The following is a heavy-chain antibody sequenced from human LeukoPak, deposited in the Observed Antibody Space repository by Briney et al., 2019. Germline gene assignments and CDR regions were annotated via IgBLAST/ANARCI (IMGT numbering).Heavy chain of an antibody. J-gene: IGHJ6*02. CDR2: IYYSGST. Sequence: SETLSLTRTVSGGSISSGAYPWSWIRQHPGEGLEWIGYIYYSGSTYYNPSLKSRVSISVDTSKNQFSLKLSSVTAADTAVYYCARGRGVWGQGTTVTVSS. V-gene: IGHV4-31*03. CDR3: ARGRGV. CDR1: GGSISSGAYP.